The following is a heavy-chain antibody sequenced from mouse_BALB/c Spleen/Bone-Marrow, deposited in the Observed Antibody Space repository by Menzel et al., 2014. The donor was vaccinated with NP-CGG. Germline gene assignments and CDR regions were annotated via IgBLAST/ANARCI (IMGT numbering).Heavy chain of an antibody. CDR2: INPGSGGT. Sequence: GTSVKVSCKASGYAFTNYLIEWVKQRPGQGLEWIGVINPGSGGTNYNEKFKGKATLTADKSSSTAYMQLSSLTSDDSAVYFCARWDYAMDYWGQGTSVTVSS. CDR1: GYAFTNYL. V-gene: IGHV1-54*01. J-gene: IGHJ4*01. CDR3: ARWDYAMDY.